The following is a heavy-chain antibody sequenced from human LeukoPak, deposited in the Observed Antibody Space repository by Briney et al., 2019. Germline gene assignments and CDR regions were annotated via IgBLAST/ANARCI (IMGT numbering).Heavy chain of an antibody. CDR1: GGTFSSYA. Sequence: ASVKVTCKASGGTFSSYAISWVRQAPGQGLEWMGRIIPILGIANYAQKFQGRVTITADKSTSTAYMELSSLRSEDTAVYYCARASSSVSDWGQGTLVTVSS. V-gene: IGHV1-69*04. CDR2: IIPILGIA. J-gene: IGHJ4*02. D-gene: IGHD6-6*01. CDR3: ARASSSVSD.